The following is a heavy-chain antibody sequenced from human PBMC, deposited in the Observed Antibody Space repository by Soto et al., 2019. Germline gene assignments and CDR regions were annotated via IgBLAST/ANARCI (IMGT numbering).Heavy chain of an antibody. D-gene: IGHD6-19*01. Sequence: QVQLVESGGGVVQPGRSLRLSCAASGFTFSSYGMHWVPQAPGKGLEWVAVIWYDGSNKFYADSVKGRFTISRDNSTNTLYLQMNRLRAEDTAVYYCARDEGDSGWYYFDYWGQGTLVTVSS. J-gene: IGHJ4*02. V-gene: IGHV3-33*01. CDR1: GFTFSSYG. CDR3: ARDEGDSGWYYFDY. CDR2: IWYDGSNK.